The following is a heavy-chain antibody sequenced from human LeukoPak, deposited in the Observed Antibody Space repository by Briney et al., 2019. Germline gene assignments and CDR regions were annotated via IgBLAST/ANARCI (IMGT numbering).Heavy chain of an antibody. D-gene: IGHD3-22*01. CDR2: IYWNDDK. Sequence: SGATLVNPSQTLTLTCTFSGFSLSTSGVGVGWIRQPPGKALEWLALIYWNDDKRYSPSLKSRLTITKDTSKNQVVLTMTNMDPVDTATYYCARTYDSSGYLGYYFDYWGQGTLVTVSS. J-gene: IGHJ4*02. CDR3: ARTYDSSGYLGYYFDY. V-gene: IGHV2-5*01. CDR1: GFSLSTSGVG.